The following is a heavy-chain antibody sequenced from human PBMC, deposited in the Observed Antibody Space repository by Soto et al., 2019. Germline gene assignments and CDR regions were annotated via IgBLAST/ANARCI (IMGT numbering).Heavy chain of an antibody. V-gene: IGHV1-69*01. CDR3: ARGAGAATRYYYCYYGMDV. CDR2: IIPIFGTA. J-gene: IGHJ6*02. Sequence: QVQLVQSGAEVKKPGSSVKVSCKASGGTFSSYAISWVRQAPGQGLEWMGGIIPIFGTANYAQKFQGRVTITADESTSTAYMELSSLRCEDTAVYYCARGAGAATRYYYCYYGMDVWGQGTTVTVSS. D-gene: IGHD2-15*01. CDR1: GGTFSSYA.